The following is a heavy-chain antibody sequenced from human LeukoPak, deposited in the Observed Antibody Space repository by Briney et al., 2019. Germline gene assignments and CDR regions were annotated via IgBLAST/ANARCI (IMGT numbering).Heavy chain of an antibody. D-gene: IGHD3-10*01. CDR2: IDHLGSS. V-gene: IGHV4-34*01. Sequence: SETLSLTCVVYGGSFSGYYWSWSRQSPGKGLEWIGGIDHLGSSNYNPSLRGRVTISVDTSKNQCSLRLNSVTTADTAVYYCVTPIGDRSPSEQWGQGTLVTVSS. CDR1: GGSFSGYY. CDR3: VTPIGDRSPSEQ. J-gene: IGHJ4*02.